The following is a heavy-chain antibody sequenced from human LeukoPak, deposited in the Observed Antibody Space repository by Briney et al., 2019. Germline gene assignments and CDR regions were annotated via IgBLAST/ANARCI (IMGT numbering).Heavy chain of an antibody. Sequence: ASVKVSCKASGTTLSNYGITWVRQAPGQGLEWVGWISAYNGNTNYAQKFQGRATMTTDTSTSTAYMELRSLRSDDPALYYCARDCSGGTCSLDYWGQGTLVTVSS. CDR2: ISAYNGNT. CDR1: GTTLSNYG. J-gene: IGHJ4*02. D-gene: IGHD2-15*01. V-gene: IGHV1-18*01. CDR3: ARDCSGGTCSLDY.